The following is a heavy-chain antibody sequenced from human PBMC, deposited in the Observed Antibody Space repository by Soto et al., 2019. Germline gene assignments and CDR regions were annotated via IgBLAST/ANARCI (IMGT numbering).Heavy chain of an antibody. CDR2: ISGSGGST. CDR1: GFTFSSYA. D-gene: IGHD6-19*01. CDR3: AKGNSGWTPFDY. J-gene: IGHJ4*02. V-gene: IGHV3-23*01. Sequence: GGCLRVSCASSGFTFSSYAMSWVRQAPGKGLEWVSAISGSGGSTYYADSVKGRFTISRDNSKNTLYLQMNSLRVEDTAVYYCAKGNSGWTPFDYWGQGTLVTVSS.